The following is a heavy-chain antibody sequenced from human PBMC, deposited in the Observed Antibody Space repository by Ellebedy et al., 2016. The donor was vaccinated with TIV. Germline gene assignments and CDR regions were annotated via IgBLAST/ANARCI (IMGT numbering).Heavy chain of an antibody. V-gene: IGHV3-53*01. CDR2: IYSGGRT. J-gene: IGHJ4*02. D-gene: IGHD1-26*01. CDR3: ARGGGATLYTPLDY. Sequence: GESLKISXAASGFNVSRYAMSWVRQAPGKGLEWVSVIYSGGRTDYADSVKGRFTISRDNSKNTLYFQMNSLRAEDTAVYYCARGGGATLYTPLDYWGQGTLVTVSS. CDR1: GFNVSRYA.